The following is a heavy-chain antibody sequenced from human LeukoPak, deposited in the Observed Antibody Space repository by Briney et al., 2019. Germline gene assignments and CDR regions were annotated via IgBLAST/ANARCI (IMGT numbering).Heavy chain of an antibody. CDR3: ARHVEGEGLDY. V-gene: IGHV4-59*08. J-gene: IGHJ4*02. D-gene: IGHD3-16*01. CDR2: ISYSGNS. Sequence: KPSETLSLTCTVSGGSISSYYWSWLRQPPGKGLEWIGYISYSGNSNYNPSLKSRVTISVDSSKTQFSLKLSSVTAADTAFYYCARHVEGEGLDYWGQGTLVTVSS. CDR1: GGSISSYY.